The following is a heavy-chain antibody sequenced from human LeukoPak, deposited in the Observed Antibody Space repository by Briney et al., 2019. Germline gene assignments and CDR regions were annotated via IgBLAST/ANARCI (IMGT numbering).Heavy chain of an antibody. V-gene: IGHV1-69*05. Sequence: SVKVSCKASGGTFSSYPISWVRQAPGQGLEWMGGIIPIFGTPNYAQKFQGRVTITTDESTSTAYMELSSLRFEDTAVYYCARGIAGSSWYWTHVYWGQGTLVTVSS. D-gene: IGHD6-13*01. J-gene: IGHJ4*02. CDR2: IIPIFGTP. CDR3: ARGIAGSSWYWTHVY. CDR1: GGTFSSYP.